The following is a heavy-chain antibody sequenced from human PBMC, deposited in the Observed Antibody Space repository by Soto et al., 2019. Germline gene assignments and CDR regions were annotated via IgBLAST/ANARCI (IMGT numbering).Heavy chain of an antibody. J-gene: IGHJ6*02. CDR1: GFTFGSYW. V-gene: IGHV3-74*01. CDR3: ARGRPYGMDV. Sequence: LRLSCAASGFTFGSYWMNWVRQAPGKGLVWVSRIDSDGSSTTYADSVKGRFTTSRDNAKNTLYLQMSSLRVEDTAVYYCARGRPYGMDVWGQGTTVTVS. CDR2: IDSDGSST.